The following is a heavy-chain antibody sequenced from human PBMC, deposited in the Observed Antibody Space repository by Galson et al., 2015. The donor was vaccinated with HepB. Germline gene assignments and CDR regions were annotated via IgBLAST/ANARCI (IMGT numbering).Heavy chain of an antibody. V-gene: IGHV6-1*01. CDR1: GDSVSNSSAA. D-gene: IGHD1-14*01. J-gene: IGHJ4*02. Sequence: CAISGDSVSNSSAAWNWIRQSPSRGLEWLGRTYYRSKWYNEYVVSVGSRITINPDTSKNQFSLQLNSVTPEDTAVYYCARDEEIRNAFEYWGQGTLVTVSS. CDR3: ARDEEIRNAFEY. CDR2: TYYRSKWYN.